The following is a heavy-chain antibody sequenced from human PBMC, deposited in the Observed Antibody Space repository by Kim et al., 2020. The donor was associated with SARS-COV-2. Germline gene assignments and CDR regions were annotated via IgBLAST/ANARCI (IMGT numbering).Heavy chain of an antibody. D-gene: IGHD6-13*01. CDR1: GGTFSSYA. CDR2: IIPIFGTA. CDR3: AREGSYGIIAAAGTGGYYYYGMDV. J-gene: IGHJ6*02. Sequence: SVKVSCKASGGTFSSYAISWVRQAPGQGLEWMGGIIPIFGTANYAQKFQGRVTITADESTSTAYMELSSLRSEDTAVYYCAREGSYGIIAAAGTGGYYYYGMDVWGQGTTVTVSS. V-gene: IGHV1-69*13.